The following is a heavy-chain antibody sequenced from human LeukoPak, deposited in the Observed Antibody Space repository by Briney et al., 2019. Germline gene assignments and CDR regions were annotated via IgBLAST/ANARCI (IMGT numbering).Heavy chain of an antibody. Sequence: SETLSLXCTVSGGSISSSSYYWGWIRQPPGKGLEWIGSIYYSGITYYNPSLKSRVTISVDTSKNQFSLKLSSVTAADTAVYYCARHKDYYDSSGYYYFYYFDYWGQGTLVTVSS. CDR3: ARHKDYYDSSGYYYFYYFDY. CDR2: IYYSGIT. D-gene: IGHD3-22*01. V-gene: IGHV4-39*01. CDR1: GGSISSSSYY. J-gene: IGHJ4*02.